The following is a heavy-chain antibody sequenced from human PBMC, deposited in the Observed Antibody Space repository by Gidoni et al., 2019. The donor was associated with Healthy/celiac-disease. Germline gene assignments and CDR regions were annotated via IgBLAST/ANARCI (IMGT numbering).Heavy chain of an antibody. J-gene: IGHJ4*02. Sequence: EVQLVESGGGLVQPGRSLRLSCTASGFTFGDYAMSWFRQAPGKGLEWVGFIRSKAYGGTTEYAASVKGRFTISRDDSKSIAYLQRNSLKTDDTAVYYCTRDFSVMEGADYWGQGTLVTVSS. D-gene: IGHD2-8*01. CDR1: GFTFGDYA. CDR2: IRSKAYGGTT. CDR3: TRDFSVMEGADY. V-gene: IGHV3-49*03.